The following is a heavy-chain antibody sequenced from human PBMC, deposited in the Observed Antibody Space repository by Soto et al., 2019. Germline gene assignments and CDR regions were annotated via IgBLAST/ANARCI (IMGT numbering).Heavy chain of an antibody. CDR2: ISGSGGST. Sequence: PGGSLRLSCAASGFTFSSYAMSWVRQAPGKGLEWVSAISGSGGSTYYADSVKGRFTISRDNSKNTLYLQMNSLRAEDTAVYYCAKDQNVLRFLEWLSAPHYFDYWGQGTLVTVSS. CDR3: AKDQNVLRFLEWLSAPHYFDY. CDR1: GFTFSSYA. V-gene: IGHV3-23*01. J-gene: IGHJ4*02. D-gene: IGHD3-3*01.